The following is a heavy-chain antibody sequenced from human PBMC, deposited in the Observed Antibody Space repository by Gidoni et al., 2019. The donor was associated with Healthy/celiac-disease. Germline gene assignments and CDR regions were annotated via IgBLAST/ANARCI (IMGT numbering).Heavy chain of an antibody. CDR2: ISNSGSSK. Sequence: QVQVVESGGGLVKPGGSLRLSCAASGFTFRDYYMSWIRQAPGKGLEWVAYISNSGSSKFYADSVKGRFTISRDNAKNSLYLQMNSLRADDTAVYYCARDGLTVVAGTFDIWGHGTMVTVSS. CDR1: GFTFRDYY. J-gene: IGHJ3*02. V-gene: IGHV3-11*01. CDR3: ARDGLTVVAGTFDI. D-gene: IGHD6-19*01.